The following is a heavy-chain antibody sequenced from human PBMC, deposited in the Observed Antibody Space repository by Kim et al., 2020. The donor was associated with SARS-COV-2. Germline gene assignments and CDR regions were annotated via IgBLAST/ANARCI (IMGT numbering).Heavy chain of an antibody. Sequence: SETLSLTCTVSGGSISSGGYYWSWIRQHPGKGLEWIGYIYYSGSTYYNPSLKSRVTISVDTSKNQFSLKLSSVTAADTAVYYCAAMVRGVPPWYFDLWGRGTLVTVSS. CDR1: GGSISSGGYY. CDR2: IYYSGST. V-gene: IGHV4-31*03. D-gene: IGHD3-10*01. CDR3: AAMVRGVPPWYFDL. J-gene: IGHJ2*01.